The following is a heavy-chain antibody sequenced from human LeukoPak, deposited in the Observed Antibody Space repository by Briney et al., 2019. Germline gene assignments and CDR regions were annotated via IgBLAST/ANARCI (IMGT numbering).Heavy chain of an antibody. CDR2: INHSGST. Sequence: PSETLSLTCAVYGGSFSGYYWSWIRQPPGKGLEWIGEINHSGSTNYNPSLKSRVTIPVDTSKNQFSLKLSSVTAADTAVYYCARGGVAGTWYYFDYWGQGTLVTVSS. CDR1: GGSFSGYY. D-gene: IGHD6-19*01. V-gene: IGHV4-34*01. CDR3: ARGGVAGTWYYFDY. J-gene: IGHJ4*02.